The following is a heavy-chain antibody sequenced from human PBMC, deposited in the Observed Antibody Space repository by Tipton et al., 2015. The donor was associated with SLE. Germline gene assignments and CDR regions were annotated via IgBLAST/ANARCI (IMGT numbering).Heavy chain of an antibody. D-gene: IGHD3-16*01. J-gene: IGHJ2*01. CDR1: GASINSYY. Sequence: LRLSCTVSGASINSYYWSWIRQHPGKGLEYIGFIYHSGSTYHNPTLKSRVTISVDTSKNQFSLKLPSVTDADTAVYYCARMGDRWYLYLWGRGTLVPVSS. CDR2: IYHSGST. V-gene: IGHV4-31*02. CDR3: ARMGDRWYLYL.